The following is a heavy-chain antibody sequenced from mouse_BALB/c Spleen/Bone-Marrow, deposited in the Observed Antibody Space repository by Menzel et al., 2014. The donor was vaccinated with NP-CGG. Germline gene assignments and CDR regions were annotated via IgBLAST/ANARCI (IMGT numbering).Heavy chain of an antibody. CDR1: GYSFTGYY. J-gene: IGHJ2*01. D-gene: IGHD1-1*01. V-gene: IGHV1-31*01. Sequence: VQLQQSGPELVKPGASVKISCKASGYSFTGYYMHWVKQSHVKSLEWIGRINPYNGATRYNQNFKDKASVIVDKSSSTAYMELHSLTSEDSAVYYCARYYYGSSYFDYRGQGTTLTVSS. CDR2: INPYNGAT. CDR3: ARYYYGSSYFDY.